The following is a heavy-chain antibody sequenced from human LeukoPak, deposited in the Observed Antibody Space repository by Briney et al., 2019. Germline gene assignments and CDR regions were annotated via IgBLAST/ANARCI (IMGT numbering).Heavy chain of an antibody. V-gene: IGHV3-23*01. D-gene: IGHD4-17*01. CDR1: EFTFSSYG. J-gene: IGHJ3*02. Sequence: PGGSLRLSCAASEFTFSSYGMSWVRQAPGKGLEWVSSISGSGGSTQYADSVQGRFAISRDNSKNTLYLQMNRLRVEDTAVYFCARDPNGDYIGTFDMWGRGTMVSVSS. CDR2: ISGSGGST. CDR3: ARDPNGDYIGTFDM.